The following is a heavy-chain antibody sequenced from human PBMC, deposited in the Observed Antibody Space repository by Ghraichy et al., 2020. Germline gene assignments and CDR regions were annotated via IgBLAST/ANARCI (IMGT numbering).Heavy chain of an antibody. V-gene: IGHV4-59*08. CDR2: IYYSGST. CDR1: GGSISSYY. J-gene: IGHJ2*01. Sequence: SETLSLTCTVSGGSISSYYWSWIRQPPGKGLEWIGYIYYSGSTNYNPSLKSRVTISVDTSKNQFSLKLSSVTAADTAVYYCARQPYCTNGVCSFWYFDLWGRGTLVTVSS. CDR3: ARQPYCTNGVCSFWYFDL. D-gene: IGHD2-8*01.